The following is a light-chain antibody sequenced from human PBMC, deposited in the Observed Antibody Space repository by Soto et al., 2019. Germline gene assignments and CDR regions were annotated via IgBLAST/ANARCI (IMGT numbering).Light chain of an antibody. CDR3: SSYTSSTTLYV. J-gene: IGLJ1*01. CDR1: SSDIGGYNH. V-gene: IGLV2-14*03. CDR2: DVS. Sequence: QSVLTQPASVSGSLGQSITISCTGTSSDIGGYNHVSWYQQHPGKAPKFMIYDVSNRPSGVSNRFSGSKSGNTASLTISGLQAEDEADYYCSSYTSSTTLYVFGTGTKVTVL.